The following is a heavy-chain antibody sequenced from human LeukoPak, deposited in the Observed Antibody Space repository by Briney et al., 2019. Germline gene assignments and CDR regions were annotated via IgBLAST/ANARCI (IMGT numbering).Heavy chain of an antibody. CDR2: IWYDGSNK. D-gene: IGHD5-18*01. CDR3: ARGPDRGYSYGYYFDY. J-gene: IGHJ4*02. V-gene: IGHV3-33*01. CDR1: GFTFSSYG. Sequence: GGSLRLSCAASGFTFSSYGMHRVRQAPGKGLEWVAVIWYDGSNKYYADSAKGRFTISRDNSKNTLYLQMNSLRAEDTAVYYCARGPDRGYSYGYYFDYWGQGTLVTVSS.